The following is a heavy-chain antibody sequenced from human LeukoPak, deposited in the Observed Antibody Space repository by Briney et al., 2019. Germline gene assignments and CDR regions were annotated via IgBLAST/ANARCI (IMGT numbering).Heavy chain of an antibody. CDR3: ATLYYYYYYMDV. CDR2: IYYSGST. J-gene: IGHJ6*03. V-gene: IGHV4-39*01. Sequence: EXXSLXCXXSGGFXSSNSXYWGWIRQPPXXGLEWIGSIYYSGSTYYNPSLKSQVTVSVDTSNNQFSLKLSSVTAADTAMYYCATLYYYYYYMDVWGKGTTVTVSS. CDR1: GGFXSSNSXY.